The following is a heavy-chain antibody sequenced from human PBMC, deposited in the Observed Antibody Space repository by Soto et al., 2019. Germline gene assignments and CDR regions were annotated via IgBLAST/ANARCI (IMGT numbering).Heavy chain of an antibody. D-gene: IGHD6-13*01. CDR3: ARVTLSSTWSNNWFDP. CDR1: GGSISSSTYY. J-gene: IGHJ5*02. Sequence: SETLSLTCIVSGGSISSSTYYWGWIRQPPGKWLELIGSIYYSGRTYYNPSLKSRVTISVDTSKNQFSLKLSSVTAADTAVYYCARVTLSSTWSNNWFDPWGQGTLVTVSS. CDR2: IYYSGRT. V-gene: IGHV4-39*01.